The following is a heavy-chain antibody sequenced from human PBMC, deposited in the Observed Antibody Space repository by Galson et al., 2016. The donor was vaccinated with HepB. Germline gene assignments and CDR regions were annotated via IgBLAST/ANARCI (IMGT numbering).Heavy chain of an antibody. CDR2: ISGSGSST. Sequence: SLRLSCAASGFTFSSYAMSWVRQAPGKGLECVSSISGSGSSTSYADSVKGRFTISRDNSKNTLYLQLSSLRAEDTAVYYCAKAGGATRGSVDYWGQGTLVTVSS. V-gene: IGHV3-23*01. CDR1: GFTFSSYA. D-gene: IGHD1-26*01. CDR3: AKAGGATRGSVDY. J-gene: IGHJ4*02.